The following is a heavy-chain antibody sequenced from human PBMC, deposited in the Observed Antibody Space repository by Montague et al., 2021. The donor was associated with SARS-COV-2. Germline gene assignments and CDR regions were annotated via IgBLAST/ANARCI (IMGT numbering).Heavy chain of an antibody. D-gene: IGHD3-22*01. Sequence: SETLSLTCAVYGGSFGDDHWSWIRQPPGKGLEWIGNISQSGRTNYNPSLKSRVTISVDTSKNQFSLKLTSATAADTGLYFCARGHLSVSMIVVVFTSASYYFDYWGQGAQVTVSS. CDR1: GGSFGDDH. J-gene: IGHJ4*02. V-gene: IGHV4-34*01. CDR3: ARGHLSVSMIVVVFTSASYYFDY. CDR2: ISQSGRT.